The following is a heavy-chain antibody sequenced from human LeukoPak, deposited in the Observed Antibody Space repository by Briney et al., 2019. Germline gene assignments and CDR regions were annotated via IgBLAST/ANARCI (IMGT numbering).Heavy chain of an antibody. CDR1: GFTFSSYA. CDR2: INADGSRT. Sequence: GGSLRLSCAASGFTFSSYAMHWVRQAPGKGLVGVPRINADGSRTDYADSVKGRFTASRDNAKNTLYLQMNSLRAEDTAVYYCARTSYSASSLGYWGQGTLVTVSS. D-gene: IGHD1-26*01. J-gene: IGHJ4*02. V-gene: IGHV3-74*01. CDR3: ARTSYSASSLGY.